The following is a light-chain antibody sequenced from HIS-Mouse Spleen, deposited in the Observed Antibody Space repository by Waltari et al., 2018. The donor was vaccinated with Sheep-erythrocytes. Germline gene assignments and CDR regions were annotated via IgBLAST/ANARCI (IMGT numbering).Light chain of an antibody. CDR3: CSYAGSYNHV. CDR1: SSDVGGYNL. V-gene: IGLV2-11*01. J-gene: IGLJ1*01. CDR2: DVS. Sequence: QSALTQPRSVSGSPGQSVTISCTGTSSDVGGYNLVPCYQQHPGKAPKLMIYDVSKRPSGVPDRFSGSKSGNTASLTISGLQAEDEADYYCCSYAGSYNHVFATGTKVTVL.